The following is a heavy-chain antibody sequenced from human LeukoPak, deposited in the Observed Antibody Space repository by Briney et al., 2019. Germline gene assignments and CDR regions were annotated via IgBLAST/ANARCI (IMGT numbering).Heavy chain of an antibody. D-gene: IGHD3-3*01. CDR2: IIPIFGTA. Sequence: ASVKVSCKASGGTFSSYAISWVRQAPGQGLEWMGGIIPIFGTANYAQKFQGRVTITADESTSTAYMELSSLRSEDTAVYYCARDLSPPHYDFWSGYYRGYFDYWGQGTLVTVSS. CDR3: ARDLSPPHYDFWSGYYRGYFDY. V-gene: IGHV1-69*01. CDR1: GGTFSSYA. J-gene: IGHJ4*02.